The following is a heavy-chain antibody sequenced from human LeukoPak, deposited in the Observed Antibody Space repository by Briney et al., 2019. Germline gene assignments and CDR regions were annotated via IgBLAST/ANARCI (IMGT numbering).Heavy chain of an antibody. Sequence: GGSLKLSCAASGFTFSSYSMNWVRQAPGKGLGWVSYISSSSSTIYYADSVKGRFTISRDTSKDTVYLQMDSLRAEDTAIYYFGKIPQNRVVVGSKSAFDIWGQRTVVTVSS. CDR1: GFTFSSYS. V-gene: IGHV3-48*04. CDR2: ISSSSSTI. CDR3: GKIPQNRVVVGSKSAFDI. J-gene: IGHJ3*02. D-gene: IGHD2-15*01.